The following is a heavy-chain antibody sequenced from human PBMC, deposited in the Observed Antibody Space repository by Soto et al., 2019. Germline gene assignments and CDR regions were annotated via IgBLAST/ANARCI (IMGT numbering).Heavy chain of an antibody. CDR2: IYSGGST. D-gene: IGHD3-3*01. CDR3: ASLVTIFGVVGEYFQH. V-gene: IGHV3-53*01. J-gene: IGHJ1*01. Sequence: GGSLRLSCAASGFTVSSNYMSWVRQAPGKGLEWVSVIYSGGSTYYADSVKGRFTISRDNSKNTLYLQMNSLRAEDTAVYYCASLVTIFGVVGEYFQHWGQGTLVTVSS. CDR1: GFTVSSNY.